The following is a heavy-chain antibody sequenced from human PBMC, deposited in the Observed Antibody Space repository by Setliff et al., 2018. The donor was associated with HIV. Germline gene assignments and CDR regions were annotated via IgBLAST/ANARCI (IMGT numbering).Heavy chain of an antibody. CDR3: AKPYRGSVVRDQGYMDV. CDR1: GFTFSAYA. D-gene: IGHD3-10*01. J-gene: IGHJ6*03. Sequence: GGSLRLSCAASGFTFSAYAMYWVRQAPGKGLEWVALIWRDGSNKYYADSVRGRFTISRDNSNDTLFLQMNSLRAEDTAVYYCAKPYRGSVVRDQGYMDVWGQGTAVTVSS. V-gene: IGHV3-33*08. CDR2: IWRDGSNK.